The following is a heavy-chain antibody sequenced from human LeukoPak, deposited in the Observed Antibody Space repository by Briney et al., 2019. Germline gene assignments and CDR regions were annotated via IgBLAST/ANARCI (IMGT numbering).Heavy chain of an antibody. D-gene: IGHD1-26*01. CDR2: ISAYKGNT. Sequence: GASVKVTCKASGYTFTSYGISWVRQAPGQGLEWMGWISAYKGNTNYAQKFQGRVTMTTDTSTSTAHMELRSLRSDDTAVYYCARDNPSQSGSYRYYFDYWGQGTLVTVSS. CDR1: GYTFTSYG. CDR3: ARDNPSQSGSYRYYFDY. J-gene: IGHJ4*02. V-gene: IGHV1-18*01.